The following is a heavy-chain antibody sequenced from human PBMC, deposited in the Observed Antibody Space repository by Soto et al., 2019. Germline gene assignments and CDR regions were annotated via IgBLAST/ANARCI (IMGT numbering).Heavy chain of an antibody. D-gene: IGHD3-10*02. CDR3: VGQILSGGADV. CDR2: IYGSGAV. J-gene: IGHJ6*04. V-gene: IGHV3-9*01. CDR1: GFTVRGSA. Sequence: EVPLVEAGGGLVQPGRSLRLSCAASGFTVRGSAMHWVRQVKGGGLEWVAGIYGSGAVGYVGAVRGRFTISRAGAKNSLHLQMNSLTMEDTALYYCVGQILSGGADVWGKGTTVSVSS.